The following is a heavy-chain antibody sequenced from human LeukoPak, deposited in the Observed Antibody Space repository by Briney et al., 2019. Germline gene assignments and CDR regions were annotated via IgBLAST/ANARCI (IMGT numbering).Heavy chain of an antibody. D-gene: IGHD3-10*01. CDR2: ISGSGGST. CDR3: AKDRVALVGPIGDAFDI. CDR1: GFTFSSYA. V-gene: IGHV3-23*01. Sequence: AGGSLRLSCAASGFTFSSYAMSWVRQAPGKGLEWVSAISGSGGSTYYADSVKGRFTISRDNSKNTLYLQMNSLRAEDTAVYYCAKDRVALVGPIGDAFDIWGQGTMVTVSS. J-gene: IGHJ3*02.